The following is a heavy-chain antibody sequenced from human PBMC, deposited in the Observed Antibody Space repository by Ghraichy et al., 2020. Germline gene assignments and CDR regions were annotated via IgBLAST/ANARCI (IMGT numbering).Heavy chain of an antibody. CDR1: GFTFSIYS. CDR3: ARDRDWAFDI. V-gene: IGHV3-48*04. J-gene: IGHJ3*02. D-gene: IGHD5-24*01. CDR2: ISPTDSNT. Sequence: ESLNISCAASGFTFSIYSMNWVRQAPGKGLEWISYISPTDSNTFYADSVKGRITISRDNAKNSLYLQMNSLRAEDTAVYYCARDRDWAFDIWGQGAMVTVSS.